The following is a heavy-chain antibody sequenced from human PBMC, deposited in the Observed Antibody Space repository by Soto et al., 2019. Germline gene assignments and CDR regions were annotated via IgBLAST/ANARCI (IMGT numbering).Heavy chain of an antibody. D-gene: IGHD2-2*01. J-gene: IGHJ4*02. Sequence: ASVKVSCTASGYTFTSYAMHWVRQAPGQRLEWMGWINAGNGNTKYSQKFQGRVTITRDTSASTAYMELSSLGSEDTAVYYCATGYQLLDGSVDYWGQGSLVTFSS. V-gene: IGHV1-3*01. CDR3: ATGYQLLDGSVDY. CDR1: GYTFTSYA. CDR2: INAGNGNT.